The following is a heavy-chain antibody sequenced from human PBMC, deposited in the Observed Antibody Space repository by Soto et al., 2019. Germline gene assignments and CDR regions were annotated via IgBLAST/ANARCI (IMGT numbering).Heavy chain of an antibody. CDR3: ARGSGYYYWDDY. V-gene: IGHV1-3*05. CDR2: INAGNGNT. Sequence: QVQLVQSGAEEKKPGASVKVSCKASGYTFTSYAMHWVRQAPGQRLEWMGWINAGNGNTKYSQKFQGRVTITRDTSASTAYMELSSLSSEDTAVYYCARGSGYYYWDDYWGQGTLVTVS. CDR1: GYTFTSYA. J-gene: IGHJ4*02. D-gene: IGHD3-22*01.